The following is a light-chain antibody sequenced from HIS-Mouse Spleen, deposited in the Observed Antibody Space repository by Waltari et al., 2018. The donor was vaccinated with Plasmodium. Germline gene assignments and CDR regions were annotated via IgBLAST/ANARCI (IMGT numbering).Light chain of an antibody. CDR2: GAS. CDR1: QSVCSN. Sequence: EIVMTQSPATLSVSPGERATLSCRASQSVCSNLAWYQQKPGQAPSLLIYGASTRATGIPARFSGSGSGTEFTLTISSMQSEDFAVYYCQQYNNWPRGTFGQGTKVEIK. J-gene: IGKJ1*01. CDR3: QQYNNWPRGT. V-gene: IGKV3-15*01.